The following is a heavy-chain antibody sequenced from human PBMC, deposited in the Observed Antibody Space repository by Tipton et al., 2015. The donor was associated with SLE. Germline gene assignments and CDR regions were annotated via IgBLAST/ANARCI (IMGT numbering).Heavy chain of an antibody. J-gene: IGHJ3*02. D-gene: IGHD3-22*01. V-gene: IGHV4-59*13. Sequence: GLVKPSETLSLTCTVSGGSISGYYWSWIRQPPGEGLEWIGYIYYSGSTNYNPSLKSRITISLDTSKNQFSLKLASVTAADTAVYYCAKDRHYDPHAFEIWGQGTMVTVSS. CDR2: IYYSGST. CDR3: AKDRHYDPHAFEI. CDR1: GGSISGYY.